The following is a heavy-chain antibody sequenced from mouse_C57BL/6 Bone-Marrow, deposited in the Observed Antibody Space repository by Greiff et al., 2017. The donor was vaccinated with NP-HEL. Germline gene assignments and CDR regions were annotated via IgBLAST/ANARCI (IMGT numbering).Heavy chain of an antibody. CDR3: ARGDYDYDEAY. J-gene: IGHJ3*01. V-gene: IGHV1-55*01. D-gene: IGHD2-4*01. Sequence: QVQLQQPGAELVKPGASVKMSCKASGYTFTGSGITWVKQRPGQGLEWIGDIYPGSGSTNYNEKFKSKATLTVDTSSSTAYMQLSSLTSEDSAVYYCARGDYDYDEAYWGQGTLVTVSA. CDR1: GYTFTGSG. CDR2: IYPGSGST.